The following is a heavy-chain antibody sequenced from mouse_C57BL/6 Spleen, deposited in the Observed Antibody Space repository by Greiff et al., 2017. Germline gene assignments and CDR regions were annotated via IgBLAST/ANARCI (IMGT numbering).Heavy chain of an antibody. CDR3: ERADYYGISVDY. Sequence: VKLQESGAELVKPGASVKMSCKASGYTFTTYPIEWMKQNHGKSLEWIGNFHPYNDDTKYNEKFKGKATLTVEKSSSTVYLELSRLTSDDSAVDYCERADYYGISVDYWGQGTTLTVSS. V-gene: IGHV1-47*01. J-gene: IGHJ2*01. D-gene: IGHD1-1*01. CDR1: GYTFTTYP. CDR2: FHPYNDDT.